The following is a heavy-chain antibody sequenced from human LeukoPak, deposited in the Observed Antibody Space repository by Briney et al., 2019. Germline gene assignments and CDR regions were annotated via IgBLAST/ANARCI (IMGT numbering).Heavy chain of an antibody. CDR3: ARAGPTVVTPLDY. Sequence: GGSLRLSCAASGFTFSSYAMHWVRQAPGKGLEWVAVISYDGSNKYYADSVKGRFTISRDNSKNTLYLQMNSLRAEDTAVYYCARAGPTVVTPLDYWGQGTLVTVSS. CDR1: GFTFSSYA. J-gene: IGHJ4*02. V-gene: IGHV3-30-3*01. D-gene: IGHD4-23*01. CDR2: ISYDGSNK.